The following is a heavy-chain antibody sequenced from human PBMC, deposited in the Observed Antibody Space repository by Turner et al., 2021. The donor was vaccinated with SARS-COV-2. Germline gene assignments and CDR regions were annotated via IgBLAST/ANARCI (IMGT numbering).Heavy chain of an antibody. D-gene: IGHD3-10*01. CDR1: GVTVSSNY. CDR2: IYSCGRT. J-gene: IGHJ6*02. CDR3: ARGGHYYYGLDV. V-gene: IGHV3-53*01. Sequence: EVQLVESGGGLIQPGGSLSLSCADSGVTVSSNYMSWVRQAPGKGLEWVSVIYSCGRTFYSDSVKGRFTISRDNSKNTLYLQMNSLRAEDTAVYYCARGGHYYYGLDVWGQWTTVTVSS.